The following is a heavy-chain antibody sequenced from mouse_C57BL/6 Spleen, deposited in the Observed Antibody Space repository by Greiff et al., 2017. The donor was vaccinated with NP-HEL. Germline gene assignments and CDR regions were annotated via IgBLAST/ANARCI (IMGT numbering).Heavy chain of an antibody. J-gene: IGHJ3*01. CDR2: ISSGSSTI. V-gene: IGHV5-17*01. CDR3: AMDYYAYDPLVAY. Sequence: EVMLVESGGGLVKPGGSLKLSCAASGFTFSDYGMHWVRQAPEKGLEWVAYISSGSSTIYYADTVKGRFTISRDNAKNTLFLQMTSLRSEDTAMYYCAMDYYAYDPLVAYWGQGTLVTVSA. D-gene: IGHD2-2*01. CDR1: GFTFSDYG.